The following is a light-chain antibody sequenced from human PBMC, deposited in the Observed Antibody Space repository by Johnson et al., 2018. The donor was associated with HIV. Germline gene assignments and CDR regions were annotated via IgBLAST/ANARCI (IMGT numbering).Light chain of an antibody. V-gene: IGLV1-51*02. CDR2: ENN. CDR3: GTWDTRLSVLYV. Sequence: QSVLTQPPSVSAAPGQKVTISCSGSSSNIGNNYVSWYKQFPGTAPKLLMYENNKRPSGIPDRFSGSKSGTSATLGITGLQTGDEADYYCGTWDTRLSVLYVFGSGTKVTVL. J-gene: IGLJ1*01. CDR1: SSNIGNNY.